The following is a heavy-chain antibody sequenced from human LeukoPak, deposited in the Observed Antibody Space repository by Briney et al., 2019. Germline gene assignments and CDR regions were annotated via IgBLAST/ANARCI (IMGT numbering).Heavy chain of an antibody. CDR2: ISYDGSNK. Sequence: PGGSLRLSCAASGFTFSSYGMHWVRQAPGKGLEWVAVISYDGSNKYYADSVKGRFTISRDNSKNTLYLQMNSLRAEDTAVYYCAKDVLLWFGDDYWGQGTLVTVSS. D-gene: IGHD3-10*01. CDR3: AKDVLLWFGDDY. CDR1: GFTFSSYG. J-gene: IGHJ4*02. V-gene: IGHV3-30*18.